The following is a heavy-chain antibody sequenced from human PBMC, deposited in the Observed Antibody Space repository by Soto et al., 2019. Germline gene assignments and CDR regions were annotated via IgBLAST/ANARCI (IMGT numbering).Heavy chain of an antibody. D-gene: IGHD6-19*01. V-gene: IGHV6-1*01. Sequence: SQTLSLTCAISGDSVSSNSAAWNWIRQSPSRGLEWLGRTYYRSKWYNDYAVSVKSRITINPDTSKNQFSLQLNSVTPEDTAVYYCARETAVAGTQRGRNWFDPWGQGTLVTVSS. CDR3: ARETAVAGTQRGRNWFDP. CDR2: TYYRSKWYN. J-gene: IGHJ5*02. CDR1: GDSVSSNSAA.